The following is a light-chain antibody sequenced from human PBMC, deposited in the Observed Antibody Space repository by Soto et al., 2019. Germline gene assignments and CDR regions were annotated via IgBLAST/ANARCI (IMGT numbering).Light chain of an antibody. CDR3: QVWDSSSDHLVV. J-gene: IGLJ2*01. Sequence: SYELTQPPSVSVAPGKTARITCGGNNIGSKSVHWYQQKPGQAPVLVIYYDSDRPSGIPERFSGSNSGNTATLTISRVEVGDEADYYCQVWDSSSDHLVVFGGGTKLTVL. CDR2: YDS. V-gene: IGLV3-21*04. CDR1: NIGSKS.